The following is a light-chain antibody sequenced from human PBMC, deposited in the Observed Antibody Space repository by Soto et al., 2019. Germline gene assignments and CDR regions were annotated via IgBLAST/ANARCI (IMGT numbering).Light chain of an antibody. V-gene: IGKV4-1*01. CDR3: QQYYSTPPT. J-gene: IGKJ4*01. Sequence: DIVMTQSPDSLAVSLGERATINCKSSQSILYSSNNNNYLAWYQQKPGQSPKLLIYWASTRESGVPDRFSGSGSRTDFTLTISSLQAEDVAVYYCQQYYSTPPTFGGGTKVEIK. CDR2: WAS. CDR1: QSILYSSNNNNY.